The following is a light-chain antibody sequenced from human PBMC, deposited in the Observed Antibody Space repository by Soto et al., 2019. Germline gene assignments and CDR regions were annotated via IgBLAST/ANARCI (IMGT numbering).Light chain of an antibody. Sequence: DIQVTQSPSTLSASVGDRVTITCRASESIKGWLAWYQQKPGKAPKLLIYDASSLKGGVPSRFSGSGSGTEFTLTXSSLQXXDFATYYXQQYNNGWTFGQGTKV. CDR3: QQYNNGWT. CDR2: DAS. J-gene: IGKJ1*01. CDR1: ESIKGW. V-gene: IGKV1-5*01.